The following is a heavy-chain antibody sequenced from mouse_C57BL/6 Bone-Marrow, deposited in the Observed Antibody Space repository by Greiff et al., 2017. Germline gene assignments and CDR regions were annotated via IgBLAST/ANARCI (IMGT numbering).Heavy chain of an antibody. J-gene: IGHJ4*01. V-gene: IGHV1-55*01. Sequence: QVQLQQPGAELVKPGASVKMSCKASGYTFTSYWITWVKQRPGQGLEWIGDIYPGSGSPNYNEKFKSKATLTVDTSSSTAYMQLSSLTSEDSAVYYCARMGDWDQKDYAMDYWGQGTSVTVAS. CDR2: IYPGSGSP. CDR1: GYTFTSYW. CDR3: ARMGDWDQKDYAMDY. D-gene: IGHD4-1*01.